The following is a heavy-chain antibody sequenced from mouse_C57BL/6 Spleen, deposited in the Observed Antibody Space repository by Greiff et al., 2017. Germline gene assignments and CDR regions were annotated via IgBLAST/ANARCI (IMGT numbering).Heavy chain of an antibody. CDR2: IYPGSGST. CDR1: GYTFTSYW. Sequence: QVHVKQPGAELVKPGASVKMSCKASGYTFTSYWITWVKQRPGQGLEWIGDIYPGSGSTNYNEKFKSKATLTVDTSSSTAYMQLSSLTSEDSAVYYCARESDGYYGYWGQGTTLTVSS. D-gene: IGHD2-3*01. J-gene: IGHJ2*01. V-gene: IGHV1-55*01. CDR3: ARESDGYYGY.